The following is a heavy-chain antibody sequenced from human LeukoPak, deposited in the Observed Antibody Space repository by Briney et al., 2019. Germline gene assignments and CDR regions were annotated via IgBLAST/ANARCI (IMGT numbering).Heavy chain of an antibody. CDR3: GCVGDTRWFDP. V-gene: IGHV1-69-2*01. J-gene: IGHJ5*02. CDR2: VDPEDGET. D-gene: IGHD1-26*01. Sequence: ASVKVSCKASVYTLTDYYMHWVQQAPGKGREWMGLVDPEDGETIYAEKFQDRVTTTADTSTDTAYVELSSLRSEDTAVYYCGCVGDTRWFDPWGQGTLVTVSS. CDR1: VYTLTDYY.